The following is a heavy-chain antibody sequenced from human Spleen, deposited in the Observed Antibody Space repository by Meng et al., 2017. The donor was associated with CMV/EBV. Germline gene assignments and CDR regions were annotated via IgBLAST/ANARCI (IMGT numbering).Heavy chain of an antibody. Sequence: GGSLRLSCAASGFTFSDYGIHWVRQAPGKGLEWVAFTWNDGNSKYYADSVKGRFTISRDNSKSTLYLQMNSLRADDTAVYYCAKGRIAARPYDFDYWGQGTLVTVSS. V-gene: IGHV3-30*02. J-gene: IGHJ4*02. CDR1: GFTFSDYG. CDR3: AKGRIAARPYDFDY. CDR2: TWNDGNSK. D-gene: IGHD6-6*01.